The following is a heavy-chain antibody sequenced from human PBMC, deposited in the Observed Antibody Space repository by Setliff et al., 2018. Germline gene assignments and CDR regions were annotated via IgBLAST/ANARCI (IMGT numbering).Heavy chain of an antibody. Sequence: ASVKVSCKAPGDTFAGYYLHWVRQAPGQGLQWMGWINPNTGETDYAPRFQGRVTMTRDTSLSTAYMEVRSLRSDDTAVYYCARVLFGDLFSWFDPWGQGTLVTVSS. CDR1: GDTFAGYY. CDR2: INPNTGET. V-gene: IGHV1-2*02. CDR3: ARVLFGDLFSWFDP. J-gene: IGHJ5*02. D-gene: IGHD3-10*02.